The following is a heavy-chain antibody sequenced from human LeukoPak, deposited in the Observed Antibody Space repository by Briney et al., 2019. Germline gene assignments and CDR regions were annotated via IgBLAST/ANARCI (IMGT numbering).Heavy chain of an antibody. D-gene: IGHD5-12*01. J-gene: IGHJ4*02. CDR2: IYYSGST. CDR1: GGSISSSSYY. CDR3: ARDRGSTGYDLYDY. V-gene: IGHV4-39*07. Sequence: SETLSLTCTVSGGSISSSSYYWGWIRQPPGKGLEWIGSIYYSGSTNYNPSLKSRVTISVDTSKNQFSLKLSSVTAADTAVYYCARDRGSTGYDLYDYWGQGTLVTVSS.